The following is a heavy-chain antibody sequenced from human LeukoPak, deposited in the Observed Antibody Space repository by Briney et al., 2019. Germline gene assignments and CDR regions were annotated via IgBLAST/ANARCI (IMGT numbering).Heavy chain of an antibody. J-gene: IGHJ3*02. Sequence: PWETLSLTCTVSGGSISSGGYYWSWIRQHPGKGLEWIGYIYYSGSTYYNPSLKSRVTISVDTSKNQFSLKLSSVTAADTAVYYCARDVVVIRAFDIWGQGTMVTVSS. CDR2: IYYSGST. D-gene: IGHD3-22*01. CDR1: GGSISSGGYY. V-gene: IGHV4-31*03. CDR3: ARDVVVIRAFDI.